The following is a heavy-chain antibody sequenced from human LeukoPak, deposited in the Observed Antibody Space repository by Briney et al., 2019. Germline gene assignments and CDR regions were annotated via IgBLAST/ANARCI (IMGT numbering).Heavy chain of an antibody. J-gene: IGHJ4*02. V-gene: IGHV3-30*04. CDR3: ARDPFKDGYNYWFDY. CDR1: GFTFSGYA. D-gene: IGHD5-24*01. CDR2: ISYDGSNK. Sequence: PGGSLRLSCAASGFTFSGYAMHWVRQAPGKGLEWVAVISYDGSNKYYADSVKGRFTISRDNSKNTLYLQMNSLRAEDTAVYYCARDPFKDGYNYWFDYWGQGTLVTVSS.